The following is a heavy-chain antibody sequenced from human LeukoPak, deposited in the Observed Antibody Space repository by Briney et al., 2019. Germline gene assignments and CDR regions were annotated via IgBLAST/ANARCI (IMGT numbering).Heavy chain of an antibody. V-gene: IGHV3-7*01. CDR3: ARVGLKGATTIRSSDY. D-gene: IGHD1-26*01. Sequence: GGSLRLSCAASGFTFSSYWMSWVRQAPGRGLEWVAYMKQDGSEKYYVDSVKGRFTISRDNAESSLYLQMNSLRAEDSAVYYCARVGLKGATTIRSSDYWGQGTLVTVSS. J-gene: IGHJ4*02. CDR2: MKQDGSEK. CDR1: GFTFSSYW.